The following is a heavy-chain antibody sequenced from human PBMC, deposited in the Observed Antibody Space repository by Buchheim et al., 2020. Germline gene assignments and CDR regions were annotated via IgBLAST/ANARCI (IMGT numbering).Heavy chain of an antibody. Sequence: QVQLQQWGAGLLKPSETLSLTCAVYGGSFGGYYWSWIRQPPGKGLEWIGEINHSGSTNYNPSLKSRVTISVDTSKNQFSLKLSSVTAADTAVYYCARGGGQNDYDFWSGYYGGYGMDVWGQGTT. D-gene: IGHD3-3*01. CDR1: GGSFGGYY. CDR3: ARGGGQNDYDFWSGYYGGYGMDV. CDR2: INHSGST. J-gene: IGHJ6*02. V-gene: IGHV4-34*01.